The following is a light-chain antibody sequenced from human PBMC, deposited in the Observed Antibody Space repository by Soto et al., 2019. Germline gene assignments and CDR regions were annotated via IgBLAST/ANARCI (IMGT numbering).Light chain of an antibody. Sequence: EIVLTQSPGTLSLSPGERATLSCRASQSVSSSDLAWYQQKPGQAPRLLSYGASSRATGIPDRFSGSGSGTDFTLTISRLEPEDFAVYYCQQYGSSPRYTFGQGTKLEIK. CDR3: QQYGSSPRYT. V-gene: IGKV3-20*01. CDR1: QSVSSSD. J-gene: IGKJ2*01. CDR2: GAS.